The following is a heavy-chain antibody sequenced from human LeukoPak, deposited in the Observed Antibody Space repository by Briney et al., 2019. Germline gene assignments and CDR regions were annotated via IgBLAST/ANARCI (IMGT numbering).Heavy chain of an antibody. J-gene: IGHJ4*02. Sequence: GGSLRLSCAASGFTFSTYWMTWVRQAPGKGLEWVANINQDGSGKYYVDSVKGRFTISRDNAKNSLFLQMNSLRGEDTAVYYCARNLPYGDSSDYWGQGTLVTVSS. V-gene: IGHV3-7*03. CDR1: GFTFSTYW. CDR2: INQDGSGK. D-gene: IGHD4-17*01. CDR3: ARNLPYGDSSDY.